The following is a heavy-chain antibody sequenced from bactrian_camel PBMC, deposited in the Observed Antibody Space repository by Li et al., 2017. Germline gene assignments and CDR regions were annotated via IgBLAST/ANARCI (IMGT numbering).Heavy chain of an antibody. Sequence: HVQLVESGGGLVQAGGSLTLSCAASGLVYPFWSMAWFRQAPGKEREGVARIDSRGTTEYVDSVKGRFTVFKDDYAHTLTLQIKSAQSEDTAMYYCAMRSDPCPGGLRATDYTYWGQGTQVTVS. J-gene: IGHJ4*01. CDR1: GLVYPFWS. D-gene: IGHD2*01. V-gene: IGHV3S63*01. CDR2: IDSRGTT. CDR3: AMRSDPCPGGLRATDYTY.